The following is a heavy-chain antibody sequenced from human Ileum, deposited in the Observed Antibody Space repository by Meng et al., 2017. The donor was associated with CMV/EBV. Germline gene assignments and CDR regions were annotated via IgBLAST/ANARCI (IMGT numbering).Heavy chain of an antibody. J-gene: IGHJ5*02. CDR1: GDSMNDYF. D-gene: IGHD2-15*01. Sequence: VHLQEPGPGLGKPSVTLSLIVTVSGDSMNDYFWTWIRQPAGKGLEWIGRIYSNGATNYNPSLQSRVTMSIDTSKNQFSLKVTSVTAADTAVYYCARWGSGMSPTADWFDPWGQGTLVTVSS. CDR3: ARWGSGMSPTADWFDP. V-gene: IGHV4-4*07. CDR2: IYSNGAT.